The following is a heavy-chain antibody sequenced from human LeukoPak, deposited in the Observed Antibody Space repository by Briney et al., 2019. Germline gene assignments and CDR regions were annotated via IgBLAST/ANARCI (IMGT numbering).Heavy chain of an antibody. CDR3: ATYTKYAFDN. CDR2: IGISSGNT. J-gene: IGHJ4*02. D-gene: IGHD2-2*02. CDR1: GFTFSSYS. V-gene: IGHV3-48*01. Sequence: GGSLRLSCAASGFTFSSYSMNWVRQAPGKGLEWISYIGISSGNTKYAGSVKGRFTISGDKAKNSVYLQMNSLRVEDTAVYYCATYTKYAFDNWGQGTLVTVSS.